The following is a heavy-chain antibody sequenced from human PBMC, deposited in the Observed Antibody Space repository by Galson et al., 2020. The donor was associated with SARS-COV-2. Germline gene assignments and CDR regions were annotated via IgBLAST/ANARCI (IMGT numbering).Heavy chain of an antibody. D-gene: IGHD3-10*01. CDR2: MSHDGSNK. V-gene: IGHV3-30*18. CDR3: AKDYYPTTTSDWFDS. CDR1: GFSFSNYA. Sequence: GGSLRLSCAASGFSFSNYAMHWVRQAPGKGPEWVAGMSHDGSNKYYADSVKGRFTISRDNSKNTLYVQMNSLRAEDTAVYYCAKDYYPTTTSDWFDSWGQGTLVTVSS. J-gene: IGHJ5*01.